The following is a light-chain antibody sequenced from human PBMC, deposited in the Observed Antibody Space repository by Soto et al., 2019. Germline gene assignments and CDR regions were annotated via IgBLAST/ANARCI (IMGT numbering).Light chain of an antibody. Sequence: ELVMTQSPATLSVSPGEGATLSCRASQSVSIHLAWYQQTPGQAPRLLIYSASTRATGIPARFSGSGSGTEFTLTISSLQSEDFAVYYCQQYNKWPDTFGQGTKLEIK. CDR2: SAS. CDR1: QSVSIH. V-gene: IGKV3-15*01. CDR3: QQYNKWPDT. J-gene: IGKJ2*01.